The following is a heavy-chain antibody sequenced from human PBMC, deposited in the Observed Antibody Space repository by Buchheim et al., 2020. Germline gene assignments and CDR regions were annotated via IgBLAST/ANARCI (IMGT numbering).Heavy chain of an antibody. D-gene: IGHD3-16*01. CDR2: ISNDGSNE. Sequence: QVQLVESGGGVVQPGGSLRLSCAASGFTFRTYAMHWVRQAPGKGLEWVAVISNDGSNENYADSVKGRFTISRDNSKNTLYLQMNSLRGEDTAVYYCARDAYTSARDPDAIDIWGQVT. CDR3: ARDAYTSARDPDAIDI. CDR1: GFTFRTYA. J-gene: IGHJ3*02. V-gene: IGHV3-30-3*01.